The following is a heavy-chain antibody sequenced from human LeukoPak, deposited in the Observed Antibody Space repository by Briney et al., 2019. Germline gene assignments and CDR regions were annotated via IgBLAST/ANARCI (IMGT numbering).Heavy chain of an antibody. CDR3: AKDIHSASDYGTGFDY. CDR2: ISWNSGSI. CDR1: GFTFSSYG. J-gene: IGHJ4*02. V-gene: IGHV3-9*03. D-gene: IGHD4-17*01. Sequence: GGTLRLSCATSGFTFSSYGMSWVRQAPGKGLEWVSGISWNSGSIGYADSVKGRFTISRDNAKNSLYLQMNSLRAEDMALYYCAKDIHSASDYGTGFDYWGQGTLVTVSS.